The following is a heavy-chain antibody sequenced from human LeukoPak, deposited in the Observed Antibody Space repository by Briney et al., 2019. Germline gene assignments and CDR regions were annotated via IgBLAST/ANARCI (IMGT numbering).Heavy chain of an antibody. J-gene: IGHJ4*02. V-gene: IGHV3-9*01. CDR2: ISWNSGSI. CDR3: AKDKYAECSSSSGEFDY. Sequence: GGSLRLSCAASGFTFDDYAMHWVRQAPGKGLEWVSGISWNSGSIGYADSVKGRFTISRDNAKNSLYLQMNSLRAEDTALYYCAKDKYAECSSSSGEFDYWGQGTLVTVSS. CDR1: GFTFDDYA. D-gene: IGHD6-6*01.